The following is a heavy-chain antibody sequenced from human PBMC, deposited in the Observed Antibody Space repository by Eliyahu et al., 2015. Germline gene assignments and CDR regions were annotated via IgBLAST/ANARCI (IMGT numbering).Heavy chain of an antibody. Sequence: QVTLKESGPVLVKPTETLTLTCTVSGFSLSXARMGVSWIRQPPGKALEWLAHIFSNDEKSYSTSLKSRLTISKDTSKSQVVLTMTNMDPVDTATYYCARIVRSLVVVAATGSNWFDPWGQGTLVTVSS. CDR3: ARIVRSLVVVAATGSNWFDP. CDR1: GFSLSXARMG. V-gene: IGHV2-26*01. CDR2: IFSNDEK. J-gene: IGHJ5*02. D-gene: IGHD2-15*01.